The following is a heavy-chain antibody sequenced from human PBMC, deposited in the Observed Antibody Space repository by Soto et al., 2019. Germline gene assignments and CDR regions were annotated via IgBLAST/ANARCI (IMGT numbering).Heavy chain of an antibody. V-gene: IGHV2-26*01. Sequence: QVTLKESGPVLVKPTETLTLTCTVSGFSLSNARMGVSWIRQPPGKALEWLAHIFSNDEKSYSTSLKSRLTISEDTSKSQVVLTMTTMYQVDTATYYCARIRLDDYGDYDPCDSWGQGTLVTVAS. CDR1: GFSLSNARMG. J-gene: IGHJ4*02. CDR2: IFSNDEK. CDR3: ARIRLDDYGDYDPCDS. D-gene: IGHD4-17*01.